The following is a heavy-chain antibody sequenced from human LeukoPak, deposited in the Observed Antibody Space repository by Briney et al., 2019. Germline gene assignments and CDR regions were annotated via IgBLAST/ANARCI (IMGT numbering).Heavy chain of an antibody. CDR2: IYTSGSA. V-gene: IGHV4-4*07. D-gene: IGHD3-22*01. CDR1: GGSISSYY. Sequence: SETLSLTCTVSGGSISSYYWSWIRQPAGKGLEWIGRIYTSGSANYNPSLKSRVTMSVDTSKNQFSLKLSSVAAADTAVYYCAREEEDYYDSSGYYGDWGQGTLVTVSS. CDR3: AREEEDYYDSSGYYGD. J-gene: IGHJ4*02.